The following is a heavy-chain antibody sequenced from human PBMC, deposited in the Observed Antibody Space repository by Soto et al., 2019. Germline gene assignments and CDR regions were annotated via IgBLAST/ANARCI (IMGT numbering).Heavy chain of an antibody. D-gene: IGHD2-21*01. J-gene: IGHJ1*01. Sequence: SGPTLVNPTRTLTLTCTFSGFSFSTSGVGVGWIRQPPGKALEWLALIYWDDDKRYSPSLKSRLTITKVTSKNQVVLTMTNMDPVDTATYYCVEGQQAPIPGHWGQGTLVTVSS. CDR3: VEGQQAPIPGH. V-gene: IGHV2-5*02. CDR2: IYWDDDK. CDR1: GFSFSTSGVG.